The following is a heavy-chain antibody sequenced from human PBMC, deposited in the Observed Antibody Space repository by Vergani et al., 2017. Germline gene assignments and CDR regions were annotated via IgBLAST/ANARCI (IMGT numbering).Heavy chain of an antibody. V-gene: IGHV3-30*02. Sequence: QVQLVQSGGGVVQPGGSLRLSCVASGFTFNRYGMQWVRQAPGKGLDWVAYVLFDGSNEYYADSVKGRFIVSRDHSNDALYLQMNSLRTDDTAVYYCARDLAYCHEGSCALWGQGSVVTVSS. CDR2: VLFDGSNE. J-gene: IGHJ4*02. D-gene: IGHD2-15*01. CDR1: GFTFNRYG. CDR3: ARDLAYCHEGSCAL.